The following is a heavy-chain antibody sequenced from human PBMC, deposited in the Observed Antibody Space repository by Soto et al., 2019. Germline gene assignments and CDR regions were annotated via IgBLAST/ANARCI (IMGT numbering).Heavy chain of an antibody. CDR1: GDSITNTYW. V-gene: IGHV4-4*02. D-gene: IGHD6-19*01. J-gene: IGHJ5*02. CDR2: IYHSGST. CDR3: ARKYGRSGWIDP. Sequence: SETLSLTCAVSGDSITNTYWWIWVRQPPGKGPEWIGEIYHSGSTNYNPSLKSRASISLDKSENEFSLSLSSVTAADTAVYYCARKYGRSGWIDPWGQGTLVTVSS.